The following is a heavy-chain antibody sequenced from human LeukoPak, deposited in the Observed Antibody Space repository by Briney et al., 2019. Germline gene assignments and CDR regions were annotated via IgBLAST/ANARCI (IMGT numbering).Heavy chain of an antibody. CDR3: AGGRGAARPFDY. CDR2: MNHSSGNN. V-gene: IGHV1-8*01. Sequence: ASVKVSCKASGYTFSSYVINRVRQATGQGLEWLGWMNHSSGNNGCAQKYHGRVSMTRNSSVGTAYMELSSLRSGDTAVYYCAGGRGAARPFDYWGQGTLVTVSS. D-gene: IGHD6-6*01. J-gene: IGHJ4*02. CDR1: GYTFSSYV.